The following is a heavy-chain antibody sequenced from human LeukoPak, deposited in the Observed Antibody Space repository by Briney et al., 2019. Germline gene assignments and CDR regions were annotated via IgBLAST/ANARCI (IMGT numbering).Heavy chain of an antibody. V-gene: IGHV3-23*01. CDR2: ISGSGGNT. J-gene: IGHJ4*02. CDR3: ARVSGYRGY. Sequence: SGGSLRLSCAASGFTFSSYAMSWVRQAPGKGLEWVSAISGSGGNTYYADSVKGRFTISRDNSKNTLYLQMNSLRAEDTAVYYCARVSGYRGYWGQGTLVTVSS. D-gene: IGHD5-12*01. CDR1: GFTFSSYA.